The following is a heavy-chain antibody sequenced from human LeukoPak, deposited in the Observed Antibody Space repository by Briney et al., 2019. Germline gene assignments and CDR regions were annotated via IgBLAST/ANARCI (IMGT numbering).Heavy chain of an antibody. CDR3: ARANYYGSGSYYRGIDY. CDR2: INPNSGGT. J-gene: IGHJ4*02. CDR1: GYTFTGYY. D-gene: IGHD3-10*01. V-gene: IGHV1-2*06. Sequence: ASVKVSCKASGYTFTGYYMHWVRQAPGQGLEWMGRINPNSGGTNNAQKFQGRVTMTGDTSISTAYMERIKLRSDDTSVYYCARANYYGSGSYYRGIDYWGQGTLVTVSS.